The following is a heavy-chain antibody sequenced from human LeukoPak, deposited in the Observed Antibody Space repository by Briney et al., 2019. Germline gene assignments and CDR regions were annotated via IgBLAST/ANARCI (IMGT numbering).Heavy chain of an antibody. CDR1: GFTFSSYA. CDR2: ISGSGGST. V-gene: IGHV3-23*01. Sequence: PGGSLRLSCAASGFTFSSYAMSWVRQAPGKGLEWVSAISGSGGSTYYADSVKGRFTISRDNSKNTLYLQMNSLRAEDTAVYYCARGGIAAAEALSYYYYYYGMDVWGQGTTVTVSS. D-gene: IGHD6-13*01. CDR3: ARGGIAAAEALSYYYYYYGMDV. J-gene: IGHJ6*02.